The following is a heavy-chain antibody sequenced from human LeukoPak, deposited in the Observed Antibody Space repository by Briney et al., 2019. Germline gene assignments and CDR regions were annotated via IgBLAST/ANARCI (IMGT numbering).Heavy chain of an antibody. CDR2: IYYRGST. Sequence: PSETLSLTCTVSGGSVSSGSYYWSWIRQPPGKGLEWIGYIYYRGSTNYNPSLKSRVTISVDTSKNQFSLKLSSVTAADTAVYYCASGGPYYYGSGSYPHWGRGTLVTVSS. J-gene: IGHJ2*01. V-gene: IGHV4-61*01. CDR3: ASGGPYYYGSGSYPH. D-gene: IGHD3-10*01. CDR1: GGSVSSGSYY.